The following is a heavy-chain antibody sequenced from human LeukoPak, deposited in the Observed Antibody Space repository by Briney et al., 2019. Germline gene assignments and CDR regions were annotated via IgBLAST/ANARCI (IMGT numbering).Heavy chain of an antibody. J-gene: IGHJ6*03. Sequence: SETLSLTCTVSGGSISSYYWSWIRQPPGKGLEWIGYIHSSGSTNYNPSLKSRVTLSADTSKNQFSLRLSSVTAADTALYYCARHSSGYPNYYFYMDIWGKGATVTVSS. CDR2: IHSSGST. CDR3: ARHSSGYPNYYFYMDI. CDR1: GGSISSYY. D-gene: IGHD3-22*01. V-gene: IGHV4-59*08.